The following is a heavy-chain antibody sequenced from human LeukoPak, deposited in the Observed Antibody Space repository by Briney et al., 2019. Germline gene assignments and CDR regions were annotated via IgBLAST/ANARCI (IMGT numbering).Heavy chain of an antibody. V-gene: IGHV3-21*01. CDR3: ATLPVVGGYNSGFDY. CDR1: GFTLSSYR. D-gene: IGHD5-24*01. Sequence: PGGSLRLSCAASGFTLSSYRMNWVRQAPGKGLEWVSSISNSNTYIYYADSVKGRFTISRDNAKNSLYLQMNSLRAEDTAVYYRATLPVVGGYNSGFDYWGQGTPVTVSS. CDR2: ISNSNTYI. J-gene: IGHJ4*02.